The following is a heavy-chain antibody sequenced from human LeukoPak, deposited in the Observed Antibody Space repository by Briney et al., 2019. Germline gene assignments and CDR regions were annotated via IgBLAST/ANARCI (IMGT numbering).Heavy chain of an antibody. CDR2: INWNGGRT. J-gene: IGHJ5*02. D-gene: IGHD6-19*01. CDR3: ARGYSTGWYLSS. CDR1: GFTIDDYG. Sequence: GGSLRLSCAASGFTIDDYGMAWIRQAPGKGLEWVSGINWNGGRTNDADSVKGRFTISRDNATKSLYLQMTSLRAEDTALYYCARGYSTGWYLSSSGQGTLVTVSS. V-gene: IGHV3-20*04.